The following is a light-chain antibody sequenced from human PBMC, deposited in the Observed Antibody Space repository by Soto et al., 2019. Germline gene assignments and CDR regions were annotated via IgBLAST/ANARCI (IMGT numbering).Light chain of an antibody. CDR1: QSISSW. Sequence: DIQMTQSPSTLSTSIGDRVTITCRASQSISSWLAWYQQKPGKAPKLLIYDASSLESGVPSRFTGSRSWTEFTLTISSLQPDDFAAYYYQQYNTYSTFGQGTKVEIK. CDR2: DAS. CDR3: QQYNTYST. J-gene: IGKJ1*01. V-gene: IGKV1-5*01.